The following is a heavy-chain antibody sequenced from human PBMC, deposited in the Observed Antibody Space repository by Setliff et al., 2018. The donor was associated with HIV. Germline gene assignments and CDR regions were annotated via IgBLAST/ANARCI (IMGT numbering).Heavy chain of an antibody. J-gene: IGHJ3*02. D-gene: IGHD3-22*01. CDR1: GGSISSHY. CDR2: IYYSGST. CDR3: ARGVPPDLYYDSSHGYDAFDI. V-gene: IGHV4-59*11. Sequence: PSETLSLTCTVSGGSISSHYWSWIRQPPGKGLEWIGSIYYSGSTNYNPSLKSRVTISVDTSKNQFSLNLSSVTAADTAVYYCARGVPPDLYYDSSHGYDAFDIWGQGTMVTVSS.